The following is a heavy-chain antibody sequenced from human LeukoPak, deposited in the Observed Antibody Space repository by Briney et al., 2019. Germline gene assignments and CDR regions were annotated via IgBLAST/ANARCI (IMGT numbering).Heavy chain of an antibody. CDR3: ARLNREGGGVNYYDSSGYNY. J-gene: IGHJ4*02. Sequence: SETLSLTCTVSGGSISSSSYYWGWIRQPPGKGLEWIGSIYYSGSTYYNPSLKSRFTISVDTSKNQFSLKLSSVTAADTAVYYCARLNREGGGVNYYDSSGYNYWGQGTLVTVSS. CDR2: IYYSGST. D-gene: IGHD3-22*01. CDR1: GGSISSSSYY. V-gene: IGHV4-39*01.